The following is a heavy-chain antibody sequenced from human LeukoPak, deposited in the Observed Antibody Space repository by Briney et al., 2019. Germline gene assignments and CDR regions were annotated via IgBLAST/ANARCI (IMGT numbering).Heavy chain of an antibody. Sequence: GESLKISCKGSGYSFTSYWIGWVRQMPGKGLEWMGIIYPGDSDTRYSPSFQGQVTISADKSDNTPYPHRSSLNALDTALYYRARRNNRGYRYGFDYWGQGTLVTVSS. CDR3: ARRNNRGYRYGFDY. D-gene: IGHD5-18*01. CDR2: IYPGDSDT. CDR1: GYSFTSYW. V-gene: IGHV5-51*03. J-gene: IGHJ4*02.